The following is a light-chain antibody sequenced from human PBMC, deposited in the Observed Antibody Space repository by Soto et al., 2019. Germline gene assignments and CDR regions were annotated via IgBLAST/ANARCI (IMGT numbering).Light chain of an antibody. CDR3: QQYNSNPWT. V-gene: IGKV1-5*03. Sequence: DIQMTQSPSTLSASVGDRVTITCRASQSISSWLAWYQQKPGKAPNLLIYKASSLEGGVPSRFSGSGSGTEFTLTLNSLQPDDFATYYCQQYNSNPWTVGQGTKVEIK. J-gene: IGKJ1*01. CDR1: QSISSW. CDR2: KAS.